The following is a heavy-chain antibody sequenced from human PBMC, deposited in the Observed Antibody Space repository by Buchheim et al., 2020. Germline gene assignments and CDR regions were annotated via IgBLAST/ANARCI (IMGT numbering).Heavy chain of an antibody. CDR1: GFTFSSYA. Sequence: EVQLLESGGGLVQPGGSLRLSCAASGFTFSSYAMIWVRLTAGKGLEWVSAISGSGVTTYYADSVKGRFTVSRDNSKNTLYLQMNSLRVEDTAVYYCAKDLIRAGEVMPATQYYFDYWGQGT. V-gene: IGHV3-23*01. D-gene: IGHD1-14*01. CDR2: ISGSGVTT. CDR3: AKDLIRAGEVMPATQYYFDY. J-gene: IGHJ4*02.